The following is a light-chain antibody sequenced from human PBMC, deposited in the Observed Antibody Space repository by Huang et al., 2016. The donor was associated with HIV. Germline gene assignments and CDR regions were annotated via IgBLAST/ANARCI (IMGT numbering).Light chain of an antibody. V-gene: IGKV3-20*01. J-gene: IGKJ1*01. CDR2: GAS. CDR1: QSVNSNY. Sequence: VVLTQTPATLSLSPGDRATLSCRASQSVNSNYLAWYQRKPGPAPRLLIYGASSRATGGPDRFSGSGSGTDFTRTISRLEPEDFAMYYCQQYGNLPPWTFGQGTKVEIK. CDR3: QQYGNLPPWT.